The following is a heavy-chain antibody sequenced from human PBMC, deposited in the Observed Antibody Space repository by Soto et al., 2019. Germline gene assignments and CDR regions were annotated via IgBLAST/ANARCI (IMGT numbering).Heavy chain of an antibody. D-gene: IGHD3-22*01. Sequence: VQLVESGGGLVKPGGSLRLSCAASGFTFSSYSMNWVRQAPGKGLEWVSSISSSSSYIYYADSVKGRFTISRDNAKNSLYLQMNSLRAEDTAVYYCARDRDSSGYYPYWGQGTLVTVSS. CDR2: ISSSSSYI. CDR3: ARDRDSSGYYPY. J-gene: IGHJ4*02. V-gene: IGHV3-21*01. CDR1: GFTFSSYS.